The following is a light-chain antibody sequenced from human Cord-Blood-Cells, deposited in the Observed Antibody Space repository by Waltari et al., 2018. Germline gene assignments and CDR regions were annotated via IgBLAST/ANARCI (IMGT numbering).Light chain of an antibody. Sequence: SSELTPDPAVSVAWGQTVRITLQRDRIRRYFSSWYQQKPGQAPVLVSYGKNNRPSGIPDRFSGSSSGNAASLTITGAQAEDEADYYCNSRDSSGNHLVFGGGTKLTVL. V-gene: IGLV3-19*01. J-gene: IGLJ3*02. CDR3: NSRDSSGNHLV. CDR1: RIRRYF. CDR2: GKN.